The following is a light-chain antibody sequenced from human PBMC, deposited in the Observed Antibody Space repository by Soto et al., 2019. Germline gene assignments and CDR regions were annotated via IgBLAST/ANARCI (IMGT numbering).Light chain of an antibody. Sequence: VLTQSPGTLSLSPGETATLSCRASQTIGRTYLAWYQQKPGQAPRLLIFGTSSRATGIPDRFSGSGSGTEFTLTISSLQPEDFATYYCLQDYNYPLTFGGGTKVDIK. V-gene: IGKV3-20*01. CDR2: GTS. CDR1: QTIGRTY. J-gene: IGKJ4*01. CDR3: LQDYNYPLT.